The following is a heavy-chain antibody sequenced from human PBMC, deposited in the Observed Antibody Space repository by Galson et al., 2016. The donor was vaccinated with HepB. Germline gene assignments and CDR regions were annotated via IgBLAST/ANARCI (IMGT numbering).Heavy chain of an antibody. V-gene: IGHV4-59*01. Sequence: SETLSLTCTVSGDSITSYRWSWIRQPPGKGLEWIGYTYDSGNTNYNPSLKSRVTLSVDTSKNRISLKLTSVTAADTAVYYCARSGTYYIFDYWGQGILVTVSS. CDR2: TYDSGNT. J-gene: IGHJ4*02. CDR1: GDSITSYR. CDR3: ARSGTYYIFDY. D-gene: IGHD3-22*01.